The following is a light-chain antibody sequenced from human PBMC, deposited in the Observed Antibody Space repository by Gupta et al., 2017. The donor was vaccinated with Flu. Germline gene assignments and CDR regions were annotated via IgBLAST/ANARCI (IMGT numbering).Light chain of an antibody. Sequence: PSTLSSSVGDRVTITSRASQSITGWLGWYQAEAGKVPKLPIYKTSRLESGVPSKFSGSGSGTEFTLTIRRLQRGDFATYYCEQENSATRTFGQGTKVEIK. J-gene: IGKJ1*01. CDR1: QSITGW. CDR3: EQENSATRT. CDR2: KTS. V-gene: IGKV1-5*03.